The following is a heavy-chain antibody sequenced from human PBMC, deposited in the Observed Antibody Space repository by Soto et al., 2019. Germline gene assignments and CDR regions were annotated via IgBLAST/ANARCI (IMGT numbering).Heavy chain of an antibody. CDR2: VNYNGNT. CDR3: ARHPYPFQEPFDS. J-gene: IGHJ4*02. CDR1: GGSMSSSAYF. D-gene: IGHD1-1*01. Sequence: QLQLQESGPRLVKPSETLSLTCAVSGGSMSSSAYFWAWVRQPPGKPLEWIGSVNYNGNTYYNPSLRSRVTISMDPFKNHVSLRLTSVTAADTAVFYCARHPYPFQEPFDSWGQGALVTVSS. V-gene: IGHV4-39*01.